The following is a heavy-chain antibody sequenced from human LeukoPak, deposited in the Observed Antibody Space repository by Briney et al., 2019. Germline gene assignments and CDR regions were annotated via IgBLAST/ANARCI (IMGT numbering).Heavy chain of an antibody. CDR1: GLTVSSTY. V-gene: IGHV3-66*01. CDR2: IYNGGST. J-gene: IGHJ4*02. Sequence: PGGSLRLSCAASGLTVSSTYMSWVRQTPGKGLEWVSVIYNGGSTYYADSVKGRFTISRDNSKNTLYLQMNRLRAEETAVYYCARDLLEWYFDYWGQGTLVTVSS. CDR3: ARDLLEWYFDY. D-gene: IGHD3-3*01.